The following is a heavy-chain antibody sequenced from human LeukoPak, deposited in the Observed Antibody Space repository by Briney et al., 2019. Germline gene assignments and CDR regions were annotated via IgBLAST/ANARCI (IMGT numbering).Heavy chain of an antibody. CDR2: INPNSGGT. J-gene: IGHJ5*02. V-gene: IGHV1-2*02. CDR3: ARDVGITVADSFDP. CDR1: GYTFTGYY. Sequence: ASVKVSCKASGYTFTGYYMHWVRQAPGQGLEWMGWINPNSGGTNYAQKFQGRVIMTTGTSTSTAYMELRSLRSDDTAVYYCARDVGITVADSFDPWGQGTLVTVSS. D-gene: IGHD6-19*01.